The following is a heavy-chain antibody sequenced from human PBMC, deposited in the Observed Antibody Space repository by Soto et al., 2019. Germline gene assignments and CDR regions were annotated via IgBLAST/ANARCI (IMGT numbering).Heavy chain of an antibody. CDR1: GYSFTSYW. Sequence: GESLKISCKGSGYSFTSYWIGWVRQMPGKGLEWMGIIYPGDSDTRYSPSFQGQVTISADKSISTAYLQWSSLKASDTAMYYCARLPNDYSSSWSQIAYFDYWGQGTLVTVSS. CDR2: IYPGDSDT. CDR3: ARLPNDYSSSWSQIAYFDY. J-gene: IGHJ4*02. D-gene: IGHD6-13*01. V-gene: IGHV5-51*01.